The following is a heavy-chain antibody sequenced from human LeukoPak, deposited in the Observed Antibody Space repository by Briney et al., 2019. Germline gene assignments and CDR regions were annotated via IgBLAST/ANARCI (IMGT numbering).Heavy chain of an antibody. CDR2: ISGSGAST. CDR1: GFTLSTNA. V-gene: IGHV3-23*01. CDR3: AKDVGKWESLHFFDY. Sequence: GGSLRLSCLTSGFTLSTNAMSWVRQAPGKGLEWISGISGSGASTYYADSVKGRFTISRDDSRNTLYLQINSLRGDDTAVYYCAKDVGKWESLHFFDYWGQGTLVTVSS. J-gene: IGHJ4*02. D-gene: IGHD1-26*01.